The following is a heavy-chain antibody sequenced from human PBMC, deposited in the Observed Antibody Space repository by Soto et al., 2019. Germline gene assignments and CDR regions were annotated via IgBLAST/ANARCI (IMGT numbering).Heavy chain of an antibody. D-gene: IGHD1-26*01. CDR2: ISGSGGST. J-gene: IGHJ6*02. Sequence: PGGSLRLSCAASGFTFSSYAMSWVRQAPGKGLEWVSAISGSGGSTYYADSVKGRFTISRDNSKNTLYLQMNSLRAEDTAVYYCANFEVGATIFYYYGMDVWGQGTTVTVSS. V-gene: IGHV3-23*01. CDR1: GFTFSSYA. CDR3: ANFEVGATIFYYYGMDV.